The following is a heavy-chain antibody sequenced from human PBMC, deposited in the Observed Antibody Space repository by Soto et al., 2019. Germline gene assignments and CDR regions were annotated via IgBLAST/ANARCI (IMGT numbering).Heavy chain of an antibody. V-gene: IGHV1-69*12. J-gene: IGHJ4*02. CDR1: GGTFSSYA. CDR2: IVPIVDTS. D-gene: IGHD5-12*01. Sequence: QVQLVQSGAEVRQPASSVKVSCKTSGGTFSSYAISWVRQAPGQGLEWMGGIVPIVDTSTYAQKFQGRVTXXAXXSTSTVYMKLSSLRSDDTAVYYCVRVVAIPGYPDHWGQGTLVTVSS. CDR3: VRVVAIPGYPDH.